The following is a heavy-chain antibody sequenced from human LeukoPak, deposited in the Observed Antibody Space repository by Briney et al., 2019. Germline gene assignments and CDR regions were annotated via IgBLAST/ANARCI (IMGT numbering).Heavy chain of an antibody. CDR3: ASSPITMIVVAKNWFDP. J-gene: IGHJ5*02. CDR1: GGTFSSYA. CDR2: INPILGIA. D-gene: IGHD3-22*01. V-gene: IGHV1-69*04. Sequence: SVKVSCRASGGTFSSYAISWVRQAPGQGLEWMGRINPILGIANYAQKFQGRVTITEDTSTGTAYMELSSMRSEDTAVYYCASSPITMIVVAKNWFDPWGQGTLVTVSS.